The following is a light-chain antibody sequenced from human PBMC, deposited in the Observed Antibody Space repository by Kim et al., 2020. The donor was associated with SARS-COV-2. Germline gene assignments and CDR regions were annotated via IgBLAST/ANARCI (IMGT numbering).Light chain of an antibody. J-gene: IGLJ3*02. CDR3: QTWGPGIRV. CDR2: VNSDGSH. CDR1: RAHTNCA. Sequence: SYTLTCLLSRAHTNCARAWHQQQPEKGPRFLMKVNSDGSHIRGAGIPGRFSGSSSGAERYLTISSLQSEDEADYYCQTWGPGIRVFGGGTKVTVL. V-gene: IGLV4-69*01.